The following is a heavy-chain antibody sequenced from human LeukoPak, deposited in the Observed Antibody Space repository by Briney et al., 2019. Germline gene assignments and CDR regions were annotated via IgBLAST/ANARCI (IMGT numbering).Heavy chain of an antibody. CDR3: ARNAYSSSWYGAFDI. V-gene: IGHV1-18*01. J-gene: IGHJ3*02. D-gene: IGHD6-13*01. Sequence: ASVKVSCKASGYTFASYGISWVRQAPGQGLEWMGWISAYNGNTNYAQKLQGRVTMTTDTSTSTAYMELRSLRSDDTAVYYCARNAYSSSWYGAFDIWGQGTMVTVPS. CDR2: ISAYNGNT. CDR1: GYTFASYG.